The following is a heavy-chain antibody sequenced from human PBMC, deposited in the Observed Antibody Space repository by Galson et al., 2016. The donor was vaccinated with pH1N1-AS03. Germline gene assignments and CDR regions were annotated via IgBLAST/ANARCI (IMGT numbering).Heavy chain of an antibody. V-gene: IGHV1-69*04. CDR3: AGGDSCFGFVY. CDR2: ITPMLGRG. D-gene: IGHD3-16*01. Sequence: SVKVSCKASGGTFSTNGFTWVRQAPGQGLEWMGRITPMLGRGNYAQKFQGRVTIIADISTSTTYMELSNLTSEDTAIYYCAGGDSCFGFVYWGQGTLVTVSS. CDR1: GGTFSTNG. J-gene: IGHJ4*02.